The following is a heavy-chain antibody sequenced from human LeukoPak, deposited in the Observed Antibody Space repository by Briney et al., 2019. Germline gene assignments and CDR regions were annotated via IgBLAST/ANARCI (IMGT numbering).Heavy chain of an antibody. CDR1: GGSFSGYY. Sequence: PSETLSLTCAVYGGSFSGYYWSWIRQPPGKGLEWIGEINHSGSTNYNPSLKSRVTISVDTSKNQFSLKLSSVTAADTAVYYCARGFYSNPFDYWGQGTLVTVSS. CDR2: INHSGST. CDR3: ARGFYSNPFDY. J-gene: IGHJ4*02. V-gene: IGHV4-34*01. D-gene: IGHD4-4*01.